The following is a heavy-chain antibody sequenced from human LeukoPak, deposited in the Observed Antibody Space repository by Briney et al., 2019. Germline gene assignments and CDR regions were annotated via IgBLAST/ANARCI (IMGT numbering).Heavy chain of an antibody. CDR1: GFTFSSYW. CDR2: ISGSGGST. CDR3: AKDGYSSSWYLYYFDY. V-gene: IGHV3-23*01. D-gene: IGHD6-13*01. J-gene: IGHJ4*02. Sequence: GGSLRLSCAASGFTFSSYWMSWVRQAPGKGLEWVSAISGSGGSTYYADSVKGRFTTSRDNSKNTLYLQMNSLRAEDTAVYYCAKDGYSSSWYLYYFDYWGQGTLVTVSS.